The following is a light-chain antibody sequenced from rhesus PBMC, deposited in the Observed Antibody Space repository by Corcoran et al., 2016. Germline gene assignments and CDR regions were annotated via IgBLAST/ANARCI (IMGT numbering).Light chain of an antibody. CDR3: QQPDNSPYS. Sequence: DIQMTQSPSSLSASVGDRVTITCRASPGISNWFAWYQQKPGKAPKLLTYRKYKLETGVPSRLSGSGSGTDFTLTISSLRPEGIAAYYCQQPDNSPYSFGQGAKVKIK. V-gene: IGKV1-69*01. CDR1: PGISNW. CDR2: RKY. J-gene: IGKJ2*01.